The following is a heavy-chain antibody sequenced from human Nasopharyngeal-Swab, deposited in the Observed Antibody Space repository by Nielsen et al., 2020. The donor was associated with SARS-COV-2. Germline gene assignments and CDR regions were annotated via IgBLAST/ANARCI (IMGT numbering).Heavy chain of an antibody. Sequence: LRLSCTVSGGSISSGGYYWSWIRQHPGKGLEWIGFIFYSGSTYYNPSLKSRITISLDTSKNHFSLKLSSVTAADTAVYYCARPSYMVRGNWYFDLWGRGTLVTVSS. J-gene: IGHJ2*01. CDR1: GGSISSGGYY. V-gene: IGHV4-31*03. CDR2: IFYSGST. D-gene: IGHD3-10*01. CDR3: ARPSYMVRGNWYFDL.